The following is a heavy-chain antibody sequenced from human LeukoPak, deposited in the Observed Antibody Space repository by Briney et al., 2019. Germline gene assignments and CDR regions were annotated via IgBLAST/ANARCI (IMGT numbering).Heavy chain of an antibody. Sequence: GGSLRLSCAASGFPFSSYSMTWVRQAPGKGLEWVANIKPDGTTKFYVDSVKGRFTISRDNALNSLYLQMNSLRAEDTAIYYCAREDTPATANYWGQGTLVTISS. CDR3: AREDTPATANY. V-gene: IGHV3-7*03. CDR1: GFPFSSYS. CDR2: IKPDGTTK. J-gene: IGHJ4*02. D-gene: IGHD2-21*02.